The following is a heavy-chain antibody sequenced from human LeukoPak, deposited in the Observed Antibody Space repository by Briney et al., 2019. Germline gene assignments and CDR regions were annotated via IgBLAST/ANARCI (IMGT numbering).Heavy chain of an antibody. CDR1: GYTFTGYY. J-gene: IGHJ3*02. Sequence: GASVKVSCKASGYTFTGYYMHWVRQAPGQGLEWMGLTNPNSGGTNYAQKVQGRVTMTIDTYISTAYMELSRLRSDDTAVYYCASARYYYDSSGYYYSGLDAFDIWGQGTMVTVSS. CDR2: TNPNSGGT. D-gene: IGHD3-22*01. CDR3: ASARYYYDSSGYYYSGLDAFDI. V-gene: IGHV1-2*02.